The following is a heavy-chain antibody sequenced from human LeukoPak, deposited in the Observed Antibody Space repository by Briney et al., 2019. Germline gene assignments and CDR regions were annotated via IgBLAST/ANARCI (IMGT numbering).Heavy chain of an antibody. Sequence: GGSLRLSCAASGFTFKNAWMSWVRQAPGKGLEWVGRIKSNTDGGTTDYPAPVKGRFTISRDDTKNTLYLQMNSLKTEDTAVYYCTTACCSWSDNGHYCHYWGQGKLVSVSS. J-gene: IGHJ4*02. CDR3: TTACCSWSDNGHYCHY. V-gene: IGHV3-15*01. CDR2: IKSNTDGGTT. CDR1: GFTFKNAW. D-gene: IGHD1-26*01.